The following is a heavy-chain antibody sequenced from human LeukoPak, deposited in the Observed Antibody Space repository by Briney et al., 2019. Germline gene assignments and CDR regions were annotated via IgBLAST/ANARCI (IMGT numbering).Heavy chain of an antibody. CDR2: SYHRGNT. CDR1: GGSISSDANHY. Sequence: SQTLSLTCTVSGGSISSDANHYWSWIRQPPGKGLEWIGYSYHRGNTYYNPSLKSRVTISVDRSKNQLSLRLSSVTAADTAVYYCARGSDSIDFDWSYYYGMDVWGQGTTVTVSS. V-gene: IGHV4-30-2*01. D-gene: IGHD3-9*01. CDR3: ARGSDSIDFDWSYYYGMDV. J-gene: IGHJ6*02.